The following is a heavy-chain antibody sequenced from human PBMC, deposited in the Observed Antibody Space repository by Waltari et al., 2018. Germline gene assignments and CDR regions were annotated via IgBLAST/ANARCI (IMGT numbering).Heavy chain of an antibody. CDR2: INPSGGST. Sequence: QVQLVQSGAEVKKPGASVKVSCKASGYTFTSYYMHWVRQAPGQGLEWMGIINPSGGSTSDAQKFQGRVTMTRDTSTSTVYMELSSLRSEDTAVYYCARDYGANYGMDVWGQGTTVTVSS. D-gene: IGHD4-17*01. V-gene: IGHV1-46*01. J-gene: IGHJ6*02. CDR1: GYTFTSYY. CDR3: ARDYGANYGMDV.